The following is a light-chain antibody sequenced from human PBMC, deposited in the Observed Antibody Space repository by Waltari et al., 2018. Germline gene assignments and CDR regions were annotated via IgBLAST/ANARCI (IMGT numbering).Light chain of an antibody. CDR2: KAS. Sequence: DIQMTQSPSTLSAAVGDRATTTCRASQNINYWLAWYQQKPGKATNLLIYKASSLESGVPSRFSGSGSGTEFTLTISSLQPGDFATYYCQQYNSFPWTFGQGTKVEIK. CDR1: QNINYW. CDR3: QQYNSFPWT. J-gene: IGKJ1*01. V-gene: IGKV1-5*03.